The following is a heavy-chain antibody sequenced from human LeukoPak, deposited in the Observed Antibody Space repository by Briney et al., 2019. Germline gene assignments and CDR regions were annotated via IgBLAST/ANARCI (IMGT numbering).Heavy chain of an antibody. CDR2: INHSGST. CDR3: ARVTFLPPKTKQNFGRDFDY. CDR1: GYSISSGYY. V-gene: IGHV4-38-2*01. Sequence: PSETLSLTCAVSGYSISSGYYWGWIRQPPGKGLEWIGEINHSGSTNYNPSLKSRVTISVDTSKNQFSLKLSSVTAADTAVYYCARVTFLPPKTKQNFGRDFDYWGQGTLVTVSS. J-gene: IGHJ4*02. D-gene: IGHD3-10*02.